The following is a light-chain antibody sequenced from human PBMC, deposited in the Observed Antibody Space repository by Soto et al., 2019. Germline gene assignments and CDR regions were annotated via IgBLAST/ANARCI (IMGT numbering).Light chain of an antibody. Sequence: EIVMTQSPATLSVSPGERATLSCRASQSVTTSYLAWYQRKPGQAPRLLIYGASSRATGIPNRFSGSGSGTDFTLTISRLEPEDCAVYYCQHYGSSPRFGQGTKVDIK. CDR3: QHYGSSPR. CDR1: QSVTTSY. CDR2: GAS. V-gene: IGKV3-20*01. J-gene: IGKJ1*01.